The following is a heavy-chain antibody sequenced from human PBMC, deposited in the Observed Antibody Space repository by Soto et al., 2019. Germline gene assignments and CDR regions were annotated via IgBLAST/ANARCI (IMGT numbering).Heavy chain of an antibody. CDR2: KNPNSGDT. V-gene: IGHV1-8*01. Sequence: QVQLVQSGAEVKKPGASVKVSCKASGYTFSNYDINWVRQATGQGLDGRGWKNPNSGDTGYAQKFRGRVTITSNTKIRTADMELSSLASEDTDVYYCARGSWYADLENFDYGMDVWGQGTTVSVSS. J-gene: IGHJ6*02. D-gene: IGHD6-13*01. CDR3: ARGSWYADLENFDYGMDV. CDR1: GYTFSNYD.